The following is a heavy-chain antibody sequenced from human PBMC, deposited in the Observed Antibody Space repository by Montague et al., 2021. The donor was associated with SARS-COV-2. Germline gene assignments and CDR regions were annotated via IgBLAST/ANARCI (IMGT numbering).Heavy chain of an antibody. V-gene: IGHV4-59*01. CDR2: LYYSGST. CDR3: AATLGGRYYWADYYFDS. J-gene: IGHJ4*02. Sequence: SETLSPTRTLSGGSISSYYFSWIRQTRGKGLEWIGYLYYSGSTKXNPSLESRVAMSVDTSKNQFSLSLTSVTAADTALYYCAATLGGRYYWADYYFDSWGRGTLVADSP. CDR1: GGSISSYY. D-gene: IGHD1-26*01.